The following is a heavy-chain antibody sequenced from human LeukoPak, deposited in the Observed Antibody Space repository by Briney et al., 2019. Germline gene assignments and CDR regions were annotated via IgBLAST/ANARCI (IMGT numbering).Heavy chain of an antibody. CDR2: IYSGGST. Sequence: PGGSLRLSCAASGFTLSSNYMSWVRQAPGKGLEWVSVIYSGGSTNYPDSVKGRFTISRDNSKNTLYLQMNSLRAEDTAVYYCARDLLLDYWGQGTLVTVSS. CDR3: ARDLLLDY. V-gene: IGHV3-66*02. J-gene: IGHJ4*02. CDR1: GFTLSSNY.